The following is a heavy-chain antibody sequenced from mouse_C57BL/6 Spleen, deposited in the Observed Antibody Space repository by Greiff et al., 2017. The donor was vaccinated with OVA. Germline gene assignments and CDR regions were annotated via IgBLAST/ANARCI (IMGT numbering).Heavy chain of an antibody. CDR1: GYAFTNYL. CDR2: INPGSGGT. V-gene: IGHV1-54*01. J-gene: IGHJ2*01. Sequence: VQLQQSGAELVRPGTSVKVSCKASGYAFTNYLIAWVKQRPGQGLEWIGVINPGSGGTNYNEKFKGKATLTADKSSSTAYMQLSSLTSEDSAVYFCARTHSSGYVGYFDYWGQGTTLTVSS. CDR3: ARTHSSGYVGYFDY. D-gene: IGHD3-2*02.